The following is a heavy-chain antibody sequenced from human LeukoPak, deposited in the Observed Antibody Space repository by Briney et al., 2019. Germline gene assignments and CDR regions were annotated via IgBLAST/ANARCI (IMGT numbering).Heavy chain of an antibody. D-gene: IGHD6-13*01. V-gene: IGHV3-21*01. CDR3: ARIAGMGFDY. Sequence: GGSLRPSCAASGFTFSSYSMNWVRQAPGKGLEWVSSISSSSSYIYYADSVKGRFTISRDNAKNSLYLQMNSLRAEDTAVYYCARIAGMGFDYWGQGTLVTVSS. J-gene: IGHJ4*02. CDR2: ISSSSSYI. CDR1: GFTFSSYS.